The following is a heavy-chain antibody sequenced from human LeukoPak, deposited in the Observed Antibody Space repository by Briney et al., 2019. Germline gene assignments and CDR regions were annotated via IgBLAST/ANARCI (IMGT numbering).Heavy chain of an antibody. Sequence: GRSLRLSCAASGFTFSTYAMNWVRQAPGKGLEWVSSISGTGGRTNYADSVKGRFTISRDNSKNTVNLQMNSLRAEDTAVYYCAKDQGYWGQGTLVTVSS. CDR3: AKDQGY. CDR2: ISGTGGRT. V-gene: IGHV3-23*01. CDR1: GFTFSTYA. J-gene: IGHJ4*02.